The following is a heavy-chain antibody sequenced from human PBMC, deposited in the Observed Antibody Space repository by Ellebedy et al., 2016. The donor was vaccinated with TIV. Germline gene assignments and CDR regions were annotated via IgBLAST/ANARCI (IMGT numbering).Heavy chain of an antibody. CDR1: GYSFTTYW. D-gene: IGHD3-22*01. Sequence: GESLKISXKVSGYSFTTYWIGWVRQMPGKGLEWMGIIYPGDSDTRYSPSFQGQVTISADKSISTAYLQWSSLKASDTAMYYCARGAYYDSSGLFDYWGQGTLVTVSS. CDR3: ARGAYYDSSGLFDY. CDR2: IYPGDSDT. V-gene: IGHV5-51*01. J-gene: IGHJ4*02.